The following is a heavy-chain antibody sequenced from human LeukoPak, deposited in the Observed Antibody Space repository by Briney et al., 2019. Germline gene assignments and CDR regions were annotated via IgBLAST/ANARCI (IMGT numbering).Heavy chain of an antibody. D-gene: IGHD5-18*01. V-gene: IGHV3-30*18. CDR3: AKDRYSYAFEYSDS. CDR1: GFTFSSYG. J-gene: IGHJ4*02. Sequence: GGSLRLSCAASGFTFSSYGMHWVRQAPGKGLDWVAVISNDGSKKYYADSVKGRLTISRDNSKNTLSLQVSSLRTEDTAVYYCAKDRYSYAFEYSDSWGQGTLVTVSS. CDR2: ISNDGSKK.